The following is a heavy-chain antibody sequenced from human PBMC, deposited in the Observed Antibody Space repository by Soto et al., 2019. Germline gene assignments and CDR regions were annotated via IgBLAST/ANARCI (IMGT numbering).Heavy chain of an antibody. Sequence: QVQLVQSGAEVKKPGSSVKVSCKASGGTFSSYTISWVRQAPGQGLEWMGRIIPILGIANYAQKFQGRVTITADKSTSTAYMELSSLRSEDTAVYYCARDQDYIWGSYRSVRGFRYWGQGTLVTVSS. CDR1: GGTFSSYT. V-gene: IGHV1-69*08. J-gene: IGHJ4*02. CDR2: IIPILGIA. D-gene: IGHD3-16*02. CDR3: ARDQDYIWGSYRSVRGFRY.